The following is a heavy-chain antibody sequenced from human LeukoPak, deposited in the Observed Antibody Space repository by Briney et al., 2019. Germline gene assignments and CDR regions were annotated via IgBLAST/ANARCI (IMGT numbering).Heavy chain of an antibody. V-gene: IGHV3-33*01. CDR2: IWYDGSNK. Sequence: GGSLRLSCAASGFTFSSYVMHWVRQAPGKGLEWVAVIWYDGSNKYYADSVKGRFTISRDNSKNTLYLQMNSLRAEDTAVYYCARDQFYGDNPFDYWGQGTLVTVSS. D-gene: IGHD4-17*01. CDR1: GFTFSSYV. J-gene: IGHJ4*02. CDR3: ARDQFYGDNPFDY.